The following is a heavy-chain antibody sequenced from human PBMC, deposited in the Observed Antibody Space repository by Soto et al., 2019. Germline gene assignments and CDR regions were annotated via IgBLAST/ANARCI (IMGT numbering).Heavy chain of an antibody. CDR3: VAMAGMWPTVFWFDP. V-gene: IGHV4-4*03. J-gene: IGHJ5*02. CDR2: IYYRGTA. D-gene: IGHD6-19*01. CDR1: GVSINTNRR. Sequence: PQTLSLTCTVAGVSINTNRRWSCVRQPPGKGPEWIGEIYYRGTANYNPSLKSRVTISVDKSKNQFSLNLTSVTAADTAVYYCVAMAGMWPTVFWFDPWGQGALVTVSS.